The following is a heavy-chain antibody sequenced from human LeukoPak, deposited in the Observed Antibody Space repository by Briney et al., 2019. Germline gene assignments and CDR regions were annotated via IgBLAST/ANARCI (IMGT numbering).Heavy chain of an antibody. CDR2: TYYSEST. CDR1: GGSISSSSYY. Sequence: LETLSLTCTVSGGSISSSSYYWGWIRQPPGKGLEWIGSTYYSESTYYNPSLKSGVTISVDTSKNQFSLKLSSVTAADTAVYYCARLRSCSGGSCYREDYWGQGTLVTVSS. CDR3: ARLRSCSGGSCYREDY. V-gene: IGHV4-39*01. J-gene: IGHJ4*02. D-gene: IGHD2-15*01.